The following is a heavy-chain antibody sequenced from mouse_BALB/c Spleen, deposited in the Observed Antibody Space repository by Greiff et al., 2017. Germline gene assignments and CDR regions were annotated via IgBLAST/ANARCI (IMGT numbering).Heavy chain of an antibody. CDR3: ARGLIHFDY. CDR1: GFTFSSYA. Sequence: EVKLVESGGGLVKPGVSLKLSCAASGFTFSSYAMSWVRQTPEKRLEWVASISSGGSTYYPDSLKGRFTISRDNARNILYLQMSSLRSEDTAMYYCARGLIHFDYWGQGTTLTVSS. D-gene: IGHD5-1-1*01. CDR2: ISSGGST. V-gene: IGHV5-6-5*01. J-gene: IGHJ2*01.